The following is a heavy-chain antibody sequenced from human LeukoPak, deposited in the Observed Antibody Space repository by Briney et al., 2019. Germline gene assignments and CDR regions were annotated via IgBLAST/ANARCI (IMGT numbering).Heavy chain of an antibody. J-gene: IGHJ4*02. CDR3: ARNEVVPAATPFDY. D-gene: IGHD2-2*01. CDR1: GYTFTSYG. V-gene: IGHV1-18*04. CDR2: ISAYNGNT. Sequence: ASVKVSCKSSGYTFTSYGISWVRQAPGQGHEWMGWISAYNGNTNYAQKLQGRVTMTTDTSTSTAYMELRSLRSDDTAVYYCARNEVVPAATPFDYWGQGTLVTVSS.